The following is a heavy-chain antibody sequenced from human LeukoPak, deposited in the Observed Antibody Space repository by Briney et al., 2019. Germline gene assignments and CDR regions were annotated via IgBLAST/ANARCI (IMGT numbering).Heavy chain of an antibody. V-gene: IGHV3-21*01. D-gene: IGHD6-19*01. CDR3: ARAHGGYSSGRPPYYYYYMDV. CDR2: ISSSSSYI. J-gene: IGHJ6*03. Sequence: GGSLRLSCAASGFTFSSYGMSWVRQAPGKGLEWVSSISSSSSYIYYADSVKGRFTISRDNAKNSLYLQMNSLRAEDTAVYYCARAHGGYSSGRPPYYYYYMDVWGKGTTVTVSS. CDR1: GFTFSSYG.